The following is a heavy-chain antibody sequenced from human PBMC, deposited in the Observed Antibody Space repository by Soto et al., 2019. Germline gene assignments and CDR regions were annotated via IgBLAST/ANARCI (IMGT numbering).Heavy chain of an antibody. J-gene: IGHJ4*02. D-gene: IGHD3-22*01. CDR2: INHSGST. V-gene: IGHV4-34*01. CDR1: GGSFSGYY. CDR3: ARGRGGNYYDSSGYGYY. Sequence: PSETLSLTCAVYGGSFSGYYWSWIRQPPGKGLEWIGEINHSGSTNYNPSLKSRVTISVDTSKNQFSLKLSSVTAADTAVYYCARGRGGNYYDSSGYGYYWGQGTLVTVSS.